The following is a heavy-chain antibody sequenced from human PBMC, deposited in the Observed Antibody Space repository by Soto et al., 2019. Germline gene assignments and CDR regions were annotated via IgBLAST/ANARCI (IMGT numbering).Heavy chain of an antibody. V-gene: IGHV3-23*01. CDR2: ISGSGGST. D-gene: IGHD3-10*01. CDR3: AKDSPCGSGSYLDY. Sequence: EVQLLESGGGLVQPGGSLRLSCAASGFTFSSYAMSWVRQAPGKGLEWVSAISGSGGSTYYADSVKGRFTISRDNSKNTVYLQMNRLRAEDTAVYYCAKDSPCGSGSYLDYWGQGTLVTVSS. CDR1: GFTFSSYA. J-gene: IGHJ4*02.